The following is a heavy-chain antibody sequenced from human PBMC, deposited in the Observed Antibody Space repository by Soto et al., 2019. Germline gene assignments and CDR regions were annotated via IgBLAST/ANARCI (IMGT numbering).Heavy chain of an antibody. CDR2: ISAYNGNT. CDR3: AREGWGPKATDRSQFDY. D-gene: IGHD3-16*01. V-gene: IGHV1-18*04. CDR1: GYTFTSYG. Sequence: QVQLVQSGAEVKKPGASLKVSCKASGYTFTSYGISWVRQAPGQGLEWMGWISAYNGNTNYAQKLQGRVTMTTDTSTSTAYMELRSLRSDDTAVYYCAREGWGPKATDRSQFDYWGQGTLVTVSS. J-gene: IGHJ4*02.